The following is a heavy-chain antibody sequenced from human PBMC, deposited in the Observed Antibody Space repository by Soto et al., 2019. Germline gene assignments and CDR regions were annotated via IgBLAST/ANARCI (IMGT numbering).Heavy chain of an antibody. V-gene: IGHV4-39*01. D-gene: IGHD3-16*01. J-gene: IGHJ4*02. CDR2: IYYIGNT. Sequence: QLQLQESGSGLVKPSETLSLTCTVSNGSISSRSSYWGWIRQTPGKGLEWIGSIYYIGNTYSNPSLKSRVTISIDTSKTQFSLKLNSVTAADTAVYFCGGQDYGAKGYYLENWGQGTLVTVSS. CDR1: NGSISSRSSY. CDR3: GGQDYGAKGYYLEN.